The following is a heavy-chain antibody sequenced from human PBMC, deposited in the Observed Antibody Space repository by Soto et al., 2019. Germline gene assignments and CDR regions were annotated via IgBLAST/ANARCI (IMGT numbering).Heavy chain of an antibody. V-gene: IGHV1-18*01. D-gene: IGHD3-3*01. J-gene: IGHJ5*02. CDR3: ARAITIFGVVIIYWFDP. CDR2: ISAYNGNT. Sequence: ASVKVSCKASGYTFTSYGISWVRQAPGQGLEWMGWISAYNGNTNYAQKLQGRVTMTTDTSTSTAYMELRSLRSDDTAVYFCARAITIFGVVIIYWFDPWGQGTLVTVSS. CDR1: GYTFTSYG.